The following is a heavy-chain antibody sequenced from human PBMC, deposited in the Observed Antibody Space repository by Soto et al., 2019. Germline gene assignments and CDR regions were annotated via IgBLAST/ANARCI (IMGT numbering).Heavy chain of an antibody. CDR2: INSDGSST. D-gene: IGHD3-10*01. CDR1: GFTFSSYW. J-gene: IGHJ6*02. V-gene: IGHV3-74*01. Sequence: GGSLILSCAASGFTFSSYWMHWVRQAPGKGLVWVSRINSDGSSTSYADSVKGRFTISRDNAKNTLYLQMNSLRAEDTAVYYCARNPWYYGSGSYYIGTYYYYGMDVWGQGTTVTVSS. CDR3: ARNPWYYGSGSYYIGTYYYYGMDV.